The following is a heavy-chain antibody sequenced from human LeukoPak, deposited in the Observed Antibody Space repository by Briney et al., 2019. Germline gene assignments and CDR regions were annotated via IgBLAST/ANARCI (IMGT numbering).Heavy chain of an antibody. V-gene: IGHV3-66*04. CDR3: AKRSVPGRPGY. CDR2: IYADGST. Sequence: GGSLRLSCAASGFIVSDNDIKWVRQAPGKGLEWVSLIYADGSTHYTDSVKGRFSISRDNSQNTVYLQMNSLRGEDAAVYFCAKRSVPGRPGYWGQGTLVTVSS. J-gene: IGHJ4*02. CDR1: GFIVSDND. D-gene: IGHD3-3*01.